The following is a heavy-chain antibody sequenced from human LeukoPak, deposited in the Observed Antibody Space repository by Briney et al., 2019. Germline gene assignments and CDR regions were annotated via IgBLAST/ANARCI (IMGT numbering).Heavy chain of an antibody. V-gene: IGHV3-48*03. D-gene: IGHD5-12*01. CDR3: ARGGYSGYDEVPRYYYYGMDV. J-gene: IGHJ6*02. Sequence: GGSLRLSCAASGFTFSSYEMNWVRQAPGKGLEWVSYISSSGSTIYYADSVKGRFTISRGNAKNSLYLQMNSLRAEDTAVYYCARGGYSGYDEVPRYYYYGMDVWGQGTTVTVSS. CDR1: GFTFSSYE. CDR2: ISSSGSTI.